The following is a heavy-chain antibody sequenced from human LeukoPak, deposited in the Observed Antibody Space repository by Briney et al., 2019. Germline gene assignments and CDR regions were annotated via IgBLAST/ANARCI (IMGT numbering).Heavy chain of an antibody. CDR3: AKNGAAAGTRRWFDP. V-gene: IGHV3-23*01. J-gene: IGHJ5*02. CDR1: GFTFSSYG. Sequence: GGSLRLSCAASGFTFSSYGMSWVRQAPGKGLEWVSAISGSGGSTYYADSVKGRFTISRDNSKNTLYLQMNSLRAEDTAVYYCAKNGAAAGTRRWFDPWGQGTLVTVSS. D-gene: IGHD6-13*01. CDR2: ISGSGGST.